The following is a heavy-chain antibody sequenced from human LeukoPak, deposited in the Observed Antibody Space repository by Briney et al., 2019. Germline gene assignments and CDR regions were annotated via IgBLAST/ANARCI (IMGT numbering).Heavy chain of an antibody. CDR1: GFTFSSSW. J-gene: IGHJ4*02. CDR2: IKPEGSDK. V-gene: IGHV3-7*05. CDR3: TGSGF. Sequence: GGSLRLSCAASGFTFSSSWMTWVRQAPGKGLEWVANIKPEGSDKNYVDSVRGRFTISRDNAKNLLYLQMNSLRAEDTAVYYCTGSGFWDQGTLVTVSS. D-gene: IGHD3-9*01.